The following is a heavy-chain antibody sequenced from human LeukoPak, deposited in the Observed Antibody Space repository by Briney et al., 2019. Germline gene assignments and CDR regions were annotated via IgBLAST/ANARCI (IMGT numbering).Heavy chain of an antibody. CDR1: GFTFSSYW. CDR3: ARDNWNYGLGAFDI. D-gene: IGHD1-7*01. CDR2: IKQDGSEK. J-gene: IGHJ3*02. V-gene: IGHV3-7*01. Sequence: AGSLRLSCAASGFTFSSYWMSWVRQAPGKGLEWVANIKQDGSEKYYVDSVKGRFTISRDNAKNSLYLQMNSLRAEDTAVYYCARDNWNYGLGAFDIWGQGTMVTVSS.